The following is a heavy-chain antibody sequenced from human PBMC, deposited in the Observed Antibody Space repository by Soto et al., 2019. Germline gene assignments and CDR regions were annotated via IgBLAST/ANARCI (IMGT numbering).Heavy chain of an antibody. J-gene: IGHJ4*02. CDR1: GYTFTRYA. CDR2: INARNGNT. V-gene: IGHV1-3*01. D-gene: IGHD1-1*01. CDR3: ARDETFAWNDDLDF. Sequence: QVLLVQSGAEVTKPGASVKVSCKASGYTFTRYAMHWVRQAPGQGLEWMGWINARNGNTKYSQKFKDRVTITRDTSASTAYMELSSLRSEDTAIYYCARDETFAWNDDLDFWGQGTLVTVSS.